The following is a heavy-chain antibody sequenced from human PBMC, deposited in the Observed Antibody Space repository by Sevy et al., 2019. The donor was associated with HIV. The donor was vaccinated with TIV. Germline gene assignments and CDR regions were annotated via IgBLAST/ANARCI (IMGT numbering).Heavy chain of an antibody. D-gene: IGHD2-21*02. Sequence: ASVKVSCKASGYTFTSYGISWVRQAPGQGLEWMGWISTYNGNTNYAQKLRGRVTMTTDTSTSTAYMELRSLRSDDTAVYFCARNSVTGDFDYWGQGTLVTVSS. V-gene: IGHV1-18*01. CDR3: ARNSVTGDFDY. CDR1: GYTFTSYG. CDR2: ISTYNGNT. J-gene: IGHJ4*02.